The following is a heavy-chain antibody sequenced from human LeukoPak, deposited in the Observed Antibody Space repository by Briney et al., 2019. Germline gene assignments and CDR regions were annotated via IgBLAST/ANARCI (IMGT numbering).Heavy chain of an antibody. D-gene: IGHD6-19*01. V-gene: IGHV4-4*02. CDR1: GGSISSNNW. J-gene: IGHJ4*02. CDR3: ARKQWLAPGPFDY. Sequence: PSETLSLTCAVSGGSISSNNWWDWVRPPPGKGLEWIGEIYHSGSTNYNPSLKSRVTISVDKSKNQFSLKLSSVTAADTAVYYCARKQWLAPGPFDYWGQGTLVTVSS. CDR2: IYHSGST.